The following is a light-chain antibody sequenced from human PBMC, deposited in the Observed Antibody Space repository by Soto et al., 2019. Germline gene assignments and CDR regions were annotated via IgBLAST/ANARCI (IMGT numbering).Light chain of an antibody. CDR1: QSVGSN. CDR2: GAS. Sequence: EIVMTQSPATLSVSPGERATLSCRASQSVGSNLAWYQQKPVQAPRLLIYGASTRATGIPARFSGSGSGTEFTLTISSLQSEDFAIYFCKQYNNWPPDRTFGQGTKVEIK. J-gene: IGKJ1*01. V-gene: IGKV3-15*01. CDR3: KQYNNWPPDRT.